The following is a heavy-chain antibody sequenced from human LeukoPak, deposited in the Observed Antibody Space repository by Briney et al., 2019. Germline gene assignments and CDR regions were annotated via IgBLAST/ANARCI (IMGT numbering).Heavy chain of an antibody. J-gene: IGHJ4*02. V-gene: IGHV3-74*01. D-gene: IGHD6-19*01. Sequence: GGSLRFSCAASGFTFSTYWMHWVRQAPGKGLVWVSRIDTDGISTAYADSVKGRFTISRDNAKNTVYLQMNSLRGEDTAVYYCVGSNGWPKYWGQGTLVAVSA. CDR3: VGSNGWPKY. CDR1: GFTFSTYW. CDR2: IDTDGIST.